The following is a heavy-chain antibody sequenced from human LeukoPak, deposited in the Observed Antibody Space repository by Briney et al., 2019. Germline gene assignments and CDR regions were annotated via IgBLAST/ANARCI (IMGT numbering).Heavy chain of an antibody. Sequence: SGTLSLTCTVSGGSIRRSYSYWGWVRQPPGKGLEWIGFAYYTGNTFYKPSLKSRVTISVDSSKNQFSLGLASLTAADSAVYYCAQLERRTAFDIWGPGTMVVVSS. V-gene: IGHV4-39*01. CDR1: GGSIRRSYSY. J-gene: IGHJ3*02. CDR3: AQLERRTAFDI. D-gene: IGHD1-1*01. CDR2: AYYTGNT.